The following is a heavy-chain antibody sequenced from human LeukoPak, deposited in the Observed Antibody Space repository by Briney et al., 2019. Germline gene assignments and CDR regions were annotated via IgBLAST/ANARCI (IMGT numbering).Heavy chain of an antibody. CDR3: ARGYSSGWYSYDDAFDI. CDR2: NSHSGST. J-gene: IGHJ3*02. Sequence: SETLSLTCTVSGSSVYYWGWIRQPPEKGLEWIGSNSHSGSTYYNPSLKSRVTISVDTSKNQFSLKLSSVTAADTAVYYCARGYSSGWYSYDDAFDIWGQGTMVTVSS. V-gene: IGHV4-38-2*02. CDR1: GSSVYY. D-gene: IGHD6-19*01.